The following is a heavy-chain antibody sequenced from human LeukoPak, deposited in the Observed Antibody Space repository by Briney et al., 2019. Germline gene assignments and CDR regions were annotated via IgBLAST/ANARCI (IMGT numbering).Heavy chain of an antibody. Sequence: PGGSLRLSCSASGFTFSSYAMHGVGQAPAKELEYVSAFISNGGSTYYAASVKGRFTIPRDNSKNTLYLQMSSLRAEDTAVYYWGKGANDRHYYYGMDVWGQGTTVTVSS. CDR3: GKGANDRHYYYGMDV. D-gene: IGHD1-1*01. V-gene: IGHV3-64D*09. J-gene: IGHJ6*02. CDR2: FISNGGST. CDR1: GFTFSSYA.